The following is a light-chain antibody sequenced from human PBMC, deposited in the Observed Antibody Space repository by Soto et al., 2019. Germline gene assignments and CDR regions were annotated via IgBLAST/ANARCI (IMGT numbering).Light chain of an antibody. CDR1: SSNIGAGYD. CDR3: QSYDSSLSALVV. J-gene: IGLJ2*01. Sequence: QSVLTQPPSVSGAPGQRVTISCTGSSSNIGAGYDVHWYQQLPGTAPKLLIYGNSNRPSGVPDRFSGSKSGTSASLAITGLQAEDESDYYCQSYDSSLSALVVFGGGTKATVL. CDR2: GNS. V-gene: IGLV1-40*01.